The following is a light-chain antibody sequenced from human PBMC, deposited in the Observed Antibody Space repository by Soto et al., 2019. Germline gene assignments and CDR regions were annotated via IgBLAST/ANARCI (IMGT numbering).Light chain of an antibody. CDR2: GAS. J-gene: IGKJ1*01. Sequence: EIVMTQSPATLSVSPGERATLSCTASQSVSGNLAWYQQKPGQAPRLLIYGASTRATGIPARFSGSGSGTEFTLTICSLQSEDFAVYYCQQYNNWPRTFGQGTKV. CDR1: QSVSGN. CDR3: QQYNNWPRT. V-gene: IGKV3-15*01.